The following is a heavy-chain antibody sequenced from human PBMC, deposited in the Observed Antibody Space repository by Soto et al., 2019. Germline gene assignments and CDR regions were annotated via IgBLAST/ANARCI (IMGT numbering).Heavy chain of an antibody. J-gene: IGHJ5*02. CDR3: ARNHRRRGSGWLNNWFDP. D-gene: IGHD6-19*01. CDR1: GGSFSGYY. V-gene: IGHV4-34*01. CDR2: INHSGST. Sequence: SETLSLTCAVYGGSFSGYYWSWIRQPPGKGLEWIGEINHSGSTNYNPSLKSRVTISVDTSKNQFSLKLSSVTAADAAVYYCARNHRRRGSGWLNNWFDPWGQGTLVPVSS.